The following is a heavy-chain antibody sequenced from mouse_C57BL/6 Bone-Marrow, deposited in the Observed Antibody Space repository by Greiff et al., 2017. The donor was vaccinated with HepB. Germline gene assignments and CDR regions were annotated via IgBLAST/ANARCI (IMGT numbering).Heavy chain of an antibody. J-gene: IGHJ3*01. D-gene: IGHD2-1*01. CDR3: AQDGYGNPWFAY. V-gene: IGHV1-64*01. Sequence: QVQLQQPGAELVKPGASVKLSCKASGYNFTSYWMHWVKQRPGQGLEWIGMIHPNSGSTNYNEKFKSKATLTVDKSSSTAYMQLSSLTSEDSAVYYCAQDGYGNPWFAYWGQGTLVTVSA. CDR1: GYNFTSYW. CDR2: IHPNSGST.